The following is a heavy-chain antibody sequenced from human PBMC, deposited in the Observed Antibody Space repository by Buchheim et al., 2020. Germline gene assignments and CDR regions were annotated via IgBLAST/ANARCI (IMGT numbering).Heavy chain of an antibody. Sequence: EVQLVESGGGLVQPGGSLRLSCAVSGFTFTYKWMHWVRQAPGKGLEWLSYISGRGTPISYAGSVKGRFTISRDNGQNSLYLEMNSLRDEDTAVYYCARDRAFAFDLWGQGTL. CDR3: ARDRAFAFDL. CDR1: GFTFTYKW. D-gene: IGHD2/OR15-2a*01. V-gene: IGHV3-48*02. CDR2: ISGRGTPI. J-gene: IGHJ4*02.